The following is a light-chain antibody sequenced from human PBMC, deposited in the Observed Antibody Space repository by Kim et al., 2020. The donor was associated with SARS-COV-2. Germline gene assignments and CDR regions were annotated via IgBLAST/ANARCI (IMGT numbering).Light chain of an antibody. CDR2: EAS. Sequence: IQMTQSPSTLSASVGDRVTITCRASQTISTWLAWYQQKAGKAPKLLIYEASSSESGVPSRFSGSGSGTEFTLTISSLQPDDFATYYCQQYDNYPYTFGQGTKLEI. V-gene: IGKV1-5*03. CDR1: QTISTW. CDR3: QQYDNYPYT. J-gene: IGKJ2*01.